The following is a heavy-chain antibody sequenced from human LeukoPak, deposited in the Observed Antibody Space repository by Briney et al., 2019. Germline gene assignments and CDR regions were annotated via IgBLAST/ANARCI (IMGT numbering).Heavy chain of an antibody. V-gene: IGHV4/OR15-8*01. CDR2: IHHDGRI. Sequence: SETLSLTCDVSGGSIDSTNWWNWVRPPPGKGLEWIGEIHHDGRINYNPSLKSRVTLSVDKSKNQFSLRLNSVTAADTAMYYCARSHDHLWGNYPDYWGQGTLVTVSS. D-gene: IGHD3-16*02. CDR3: ARSHDHLWGNYPDY. CDR1: GGSIDSTNW. J-gene: IGHJ4*02.